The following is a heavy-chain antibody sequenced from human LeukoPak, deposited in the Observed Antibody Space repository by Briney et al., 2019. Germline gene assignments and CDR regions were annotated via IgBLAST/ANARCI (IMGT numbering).Heavy chain of an antibody. Sequence: PGRSLRLSCAASGFTFDDYAMHWVRQAPGKGLEWVSGISWNSGSIGYADSVKGRFTISRDNAKNSLYLQMNSLRAEDTAVYYCVKDNPLDYWGQGTLVIVSS. V-gene: IGHV3-9*01. J-gene: IGHJ4*02. CDR2: ISWNSGSI. CDR3: VKDNPLDY. CDR1: GFTFDDYA.